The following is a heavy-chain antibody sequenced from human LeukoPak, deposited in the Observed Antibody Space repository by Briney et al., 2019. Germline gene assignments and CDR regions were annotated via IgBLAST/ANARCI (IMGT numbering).Heavy chain of an antibody. V-gene: IGHV4-39*01. Sequence: PSETLSLTCTVSGGSISSSNYYWGWIRQPPGKGLEWIGSIYYSGSIYYNPSLKSRVTISVDTSKNQFSLKLTSVTAADTAVYYCARQRGHCSGGSCCGMFDYWGQGTLVTVSS. J-gene: IGHJ4*02. CDR2: IYYSGSI. CDR3: ARQRGHCSGGSCCGMFDY. D-gene: IGHD2-15*01. CDR1: GGSISSSNYY.